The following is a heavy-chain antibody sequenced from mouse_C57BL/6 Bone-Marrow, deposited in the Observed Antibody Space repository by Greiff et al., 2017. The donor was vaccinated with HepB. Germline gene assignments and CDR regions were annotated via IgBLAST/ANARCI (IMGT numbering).Heavy chain of an antibody. Sequence: QVQLQQSGPGLVQPSQSLSITCTVSGFSLTSYGVHWVRQSPGKGLEWLGVIWRGGSTDYNAAFMSRLSITKDNSKSQVFFKMNSLQADDTAIYYCAKSFYYYVSSYAGWYFDVWGTGTTVTVSS. CDR1: GFSLTSYG. J-gene: IGHJ1*03. CDR2: IWRGGST. D-gene: IGHD1-1*01. V-gene: IGHV2-5*01. CDR3: AKSFYYYVSSYAGWYFDV.